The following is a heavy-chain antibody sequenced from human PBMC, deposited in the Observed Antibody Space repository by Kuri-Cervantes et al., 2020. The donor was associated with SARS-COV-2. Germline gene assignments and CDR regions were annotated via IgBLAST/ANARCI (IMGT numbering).Heavy chain of an antibody. Sequence: SEPLSPTCPVSGAAISSGGYYWGWIRQHTEKGLEWIGYINDNGNTYHNPSLESPLTITLDTSKNQFSLKLTSVTAADTAVYYCMRDTPPVEWLYTGMDVWGQGTTVTVSS. CDR3: MRDTPPVEWLYTGMDV. J-gene: IGHJ6*02. CDR2: INDNGNT. V-gene: IGHV4-31*01. CDR1: GAAISSGGYY. D-gene: IGHD3-3*01.